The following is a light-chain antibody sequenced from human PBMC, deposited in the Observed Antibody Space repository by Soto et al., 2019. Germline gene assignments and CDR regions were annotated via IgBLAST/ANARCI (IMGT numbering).Light chain of an antibody. CDR1: QSVTSN. Sequence: ETVLTQSPGTLSLSPGERATLFCRASQSVTSNYLAWYQQKPGQAPRLLIYGASTRATGIPARFSGSGSGTEFTLTISSLQSEDFAVYYCQQYNNWGTFGQGTKVEIK. V-gene: IGKV3-15*01. CDR2: GAS. J-gene: IGKJ1*01. CDR3: QQYNNWGT.